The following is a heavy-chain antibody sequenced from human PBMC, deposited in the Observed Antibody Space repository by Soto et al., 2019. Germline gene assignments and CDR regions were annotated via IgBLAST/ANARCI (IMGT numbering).Heavy chain of an antibody. CDR2: INHIGST. Sequence: SETLSLTCAVYGGSCGGYYWSWIRQPPGKGLEGMGEINHIGSTNYNPSLKSRVTISVDTSKNQFSLKLSSVTAADTVVYYCARVNGRYYYGMDVWGQGTTVTVSS. J-gene: IGHJ6*02. V-gene: IGHV4-34*01. D-gene: IGHD1-1*01. CDR1: GGSCGGYY. CDR3: ARVNGRYYYGMDV.